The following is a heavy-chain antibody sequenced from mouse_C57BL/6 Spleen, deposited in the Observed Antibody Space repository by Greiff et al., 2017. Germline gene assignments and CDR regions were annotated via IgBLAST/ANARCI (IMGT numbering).Heavy chain of an antibody. V-gene: IGHV5-16*01. CDR2: INYDGSST. J-gene: IGHJ4*01. D-gene: IGHD2-10*02. Sequence: DVHLVESEGGLVQPGSSMKLSCTASGFTFSDSYVAWVRPVPDKGLDWVANINYDGSSTYYLDSLKSRFIISRDNAKNILYLQMSSLKSEDTTTYYCAREEGYGNYYYAMDYWGQGTSGTVSS. CDR1: GFTFSDSY. CDR3: AREEGYGNYYYAMDY.